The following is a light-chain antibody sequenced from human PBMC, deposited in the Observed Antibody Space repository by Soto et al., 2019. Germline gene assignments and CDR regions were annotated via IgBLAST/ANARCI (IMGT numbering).Light chain of an antibody. Sequence: DIVMTQSPGTLSVSPGERATLSCRASQSVSSNLAWYQQKPGQAPRLLLYDASTRATGITARFSGSGSGTDFTLSIRSLQDEDFEVYFCQQYNTSPPYTFGQGTKLEI. J-gene: IGKJ2*01. V-gene: IGKV3-15*01. CDR2: DAS. CDR1: QSVSSN. CDR3: QQYNTSPPYT.